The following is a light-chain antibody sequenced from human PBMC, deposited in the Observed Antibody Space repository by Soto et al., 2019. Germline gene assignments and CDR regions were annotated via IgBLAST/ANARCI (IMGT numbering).Light chain of an antibody. Sequence: QSVLTQPASVSGSPGQSITISCTGTSSDVGGYNYVSWYQQHPGKAPKLIIYDVSNRPSGVSNRFSGSKSGNTASLTISGLQAEDEADYYCSSSAITTTDLFGGGTQLTVL. CDR3: SSSAITTTDL. V-gene: IGLV2-14*03. CDR2: DVS. J-gene: IGLJ7*01. CDR1: SSDVGGYNY.